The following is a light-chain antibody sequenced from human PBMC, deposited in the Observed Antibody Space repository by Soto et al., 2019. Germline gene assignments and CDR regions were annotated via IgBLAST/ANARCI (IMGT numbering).Light chain of an antibody. CDR1: QSISSW. J-gene: IGKJ1*01. CDR2: DAS. V-gene: IGKV1-5*01. CDR3: QQYNDWPRT. Sequence: DIQMTQSPSTLSASVGDRVTITCRASQSISSWLAWYQQKPGKAPKLLIYDASSLESGVPSRFSGSGSGTEFTLTISSLQPDDFATYYSQQYNDWPRTFGQGTKVEIK.